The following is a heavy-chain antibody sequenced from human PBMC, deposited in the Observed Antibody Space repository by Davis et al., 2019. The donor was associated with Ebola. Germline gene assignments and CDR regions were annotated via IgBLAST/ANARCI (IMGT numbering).Heavy chain of an antibody. CDR3: TTEYDILTGWYYYMDV. J-gene: IGHJ6*03. CDR2: IKSKTDGGTT. CDR1: GFTFSSYA. D-gene: IGHD3-9*01. V-gene: IGHV3-15*01. Sequence: PGGSLRLSCAASGFTFSSYAMSWVRQAPGKGLEWVGRIKSKTDGGTTDYAAPVKGRFTISRDDSKNTLYLQMNSLKTEDTAVYYCTTEYDILTGWYYYMDVWGKGTTVTVSS.